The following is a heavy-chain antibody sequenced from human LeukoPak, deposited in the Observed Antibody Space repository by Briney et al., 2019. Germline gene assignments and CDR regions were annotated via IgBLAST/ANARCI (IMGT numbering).Heavy chain of an antibody. CDR1: GFTLSNFW. V-gene: IGHV3-7*01. CDR3: ARGRGIAL. Sequence: GESLRLSCATSGFTLSNFWMNWVRQAPGKGLEWVANIEDDGNKKNYVHSVKGRFTISRDDVKNSIYLQMNRLRADDTAVYYCARGRGIALWGQGTLVTVSS. D-gene: IGHD6-13*01. CDR2: IEDDGNKK. J-gene: IGHJ4*02.